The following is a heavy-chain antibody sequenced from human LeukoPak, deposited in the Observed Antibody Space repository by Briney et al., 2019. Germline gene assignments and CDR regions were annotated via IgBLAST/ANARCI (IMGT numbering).Heavy chain of an antibody. V-gene: IGHV3-74*01. Sequence: GGAPRQSCCGPGFTLRCYWVHRGPPAPGEGLVWVSRINSDGSTTGYADSVKGRFAISRDNAKNTLYLQMDSLRAEDTAVYYCARSTGQFDYWGQGTLVTVSS. J-gene: IGHJ4*02. CDR3: ARSTGQFDY. CDR1: GFTLRCYW. D-gene: IGHD2-8*02. CDR2: INSDGSTT.